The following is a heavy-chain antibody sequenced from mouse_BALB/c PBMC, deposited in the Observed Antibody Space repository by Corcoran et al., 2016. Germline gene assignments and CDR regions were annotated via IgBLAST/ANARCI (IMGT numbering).Heavy chain of an antibody. Sequence: EVQLQQSGAELVKPGASVKLSCTASGFNIKDTYMHWVKQRPEQGLEWIGRIDPANGNTKYDPKFQGKATITADTSSNTADLQPSSLTSEDTAVYYCANCDWYFDVWGAGTTVTVSS. CDR1: GFNIKDTY. CDR3: ANCDWYFDV. CDR2: IDPANGNT. V-gene: IGHV14-3*02. J-gene: IGHJ1*01.